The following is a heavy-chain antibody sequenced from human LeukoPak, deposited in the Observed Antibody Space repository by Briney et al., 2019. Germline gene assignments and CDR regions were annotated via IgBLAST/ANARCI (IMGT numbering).Heavy chain of an antibody. V-gene: IGHV4-59*12. D-gene: IGHD5-12*01. Sequence: SETLSLTCTVSGDSISSYYWSWIRQPPGKGLEWIGYISYSGSTNYNPSLKSRVTISVDTSKNQFSLKLSSVTAADTAVYYCAREVRATIGLDYWGQGTLVTVSS. CDR1: GDSISSYY. CDR3: AREVRATIGLDY. CDR2: ISYSGST. J-gene: IGHJ4*02.